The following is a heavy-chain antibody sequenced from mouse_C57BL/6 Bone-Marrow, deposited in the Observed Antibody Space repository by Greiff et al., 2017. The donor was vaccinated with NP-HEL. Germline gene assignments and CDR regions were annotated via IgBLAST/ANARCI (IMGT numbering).Heavy chain of an antibody. J-gene: IGHJ3*01. V-gene: IGHV1-15*01. CDR1: GYTFTDYE. Sequence: QVQLQQSGAELVRPGASVTLSCKASGYTFTDYEMHWVKQTPVHGLEWIGAIDPETGGTAYNQKFKGKAILTADKSSSTAYMELRSLTSEDSAVDYCTRSPYDYDAWFAYWGQGTLVTVSA. CDR3: TRSPYDYDAWFAY. CDR2: IDPETGGT. D-gene: IGHD2-4*01.